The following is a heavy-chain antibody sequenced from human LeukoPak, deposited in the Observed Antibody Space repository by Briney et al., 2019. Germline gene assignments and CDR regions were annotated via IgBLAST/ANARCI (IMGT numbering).Heavy chain of an antibody. V-gene: IGHV3-53*01. J-gene: IGHJ4*02. CDR2: IYSSGIT. CDR3: TRAVGTTSYFDY. D-gene: IGHD1-26*01. Sequence: GGSLRLSCAASGFTFSSYEMNWVRQAPGKGLECVSIIYSSGITYYADSVKGRFTISRDNSKNTLSLQMNSLRPEDTAVYYCTRAVGTTSYFDYWGQGTLVTVSS. CDR1: GFTFSSYE.